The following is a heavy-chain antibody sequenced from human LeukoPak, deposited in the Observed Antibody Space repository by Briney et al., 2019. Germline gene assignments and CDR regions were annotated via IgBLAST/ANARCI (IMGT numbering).Heavy chain of an antibody. D-gene: IGHD6-6*01. CDR3: ARRGDIAARPGFDP. J-gene: IGHJ5*02. Sequence: ASVKVSCKASGYTFTSYGISWVRQAPGQGLEWMGWISAYNGDTNYAQKLQGRVTMTTDTSTSTAYMELRSLRSDDTAVYYCARRGDIAARPGFDPWGQGTLVTVSS. CDR1: GYTFTSYG. CDR2: ISAYNGDT. V-gene: IGHV1-18*01.